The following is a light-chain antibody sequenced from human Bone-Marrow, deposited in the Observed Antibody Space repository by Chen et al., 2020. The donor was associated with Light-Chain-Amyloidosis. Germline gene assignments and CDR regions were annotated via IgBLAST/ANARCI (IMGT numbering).Light chain of an antibody. CDR2: EVT. J-gene: IGLJ1*01. Sequence: QSALTQPASVSGSPGQSITISCTGTSSDVGGDNHVSWYPQHPDKAPKLMIYEVTNRPSWVPDRVSGSKSDNTASLTISGLQTEDEADYFCSSYTITNTLVFGSGTRVTVL. CDR3: SSYTITNTLV. V-gene: IGLV2-14*01. CDR1: SSDVGGDNH.